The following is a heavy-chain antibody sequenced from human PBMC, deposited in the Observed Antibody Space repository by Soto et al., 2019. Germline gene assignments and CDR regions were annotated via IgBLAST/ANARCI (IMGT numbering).Heavy chain of an antibody. Sequence: SETLSLTCTVSGGSISSSSYYWGWIRQPPGKGLEWIGSIYYSGSTYYNPSLKSRVTISVDTSKNQFSLKLSSVTAADTAVYYCARLRTMVRGLVLDWGQGNLVTVSS. CDR2: IYYSGST. CDR1: GGSISSSSYY. CDR3: ARLRTMVRGLVLD. D-gene: IGHD3-10*01. V-gene: IGHV4-39*01. J-gene: IGHJ4*02.